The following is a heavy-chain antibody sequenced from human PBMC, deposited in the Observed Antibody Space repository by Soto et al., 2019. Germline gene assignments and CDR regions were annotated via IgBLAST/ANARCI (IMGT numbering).Heavy chain of an antibody. CDR1: GGSISSSSYY. V-gene: IGHV4-39*01. CDR3: ARLELRFYFDY. CDR2: IYYSGST. Sequence: SETLSLTCTVSGGSISSSSYYWGWIRQPPGKGLEWIGSIYYSGSTYYNPSLKSRVTISVDTSKNQFSLKLSSVTAADTAVYYCARLELRFYFDYWGQGXLVTVYS. D-gene: IGHD3-3*01. J-gene: IGHJ4*02.